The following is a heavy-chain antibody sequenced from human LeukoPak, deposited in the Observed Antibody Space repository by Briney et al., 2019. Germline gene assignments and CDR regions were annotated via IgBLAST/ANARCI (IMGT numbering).Heavy chain of an antibody. CDR2: IHSDGSNK. CDR3: AKFRLVVVAATYDY. CDR1: GFTFSSYA. Sequence: PGGSLRLSCAASGFTFSSYAMHWVRQAPGKGLEWVAFIHSDGSNKHYADSVKGRFTISRDNSKNTLYLQMNSLRAEDTAVYYCAKFRLVVVAATYDYWGQGTLVTVSS. J-gene: IGHJ4*02. D-gene: IGHD2-15*01. V-gene: IGHV3-30*02.